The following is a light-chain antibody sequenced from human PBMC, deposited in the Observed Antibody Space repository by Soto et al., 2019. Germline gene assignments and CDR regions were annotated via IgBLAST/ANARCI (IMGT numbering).Light chain of an antibody. J-gene: IGKJ3*01. CDR3: QKYNSAPL. CDR2: AAS. CDR1: QGISNY. V-gene: IGKV1-27*01. Sequence: DIQTTQSPSSLSASVGDRVTITCRASQGISNYLAWHQQKPGKVPKLLIYAASTLQSGVPSRFSGSGSGTDFTLTISSLQPEDVATYYCQKYNSAPLFGPGTKVDIK.